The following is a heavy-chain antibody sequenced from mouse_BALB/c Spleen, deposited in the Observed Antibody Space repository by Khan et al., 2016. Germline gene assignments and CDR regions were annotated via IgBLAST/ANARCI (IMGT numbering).Heavy chain of an antibody. CDR1: GFNIKDTY. CDR3: ARSTDY. V-gene: IGHV14-3*02. J-gene: IGHJ2*01. Sequence: VQLKQSGAELVKPGASVKLSCTASGFNIKDTYMHWVKQRPEQGLEWIGRLDPANGNTKYDTKFQGKATITADTSSKPAYLQLRSLTSEDTAVYYCARSTDYWGQGTTLTVSS. CDR2: LDPANGNT.